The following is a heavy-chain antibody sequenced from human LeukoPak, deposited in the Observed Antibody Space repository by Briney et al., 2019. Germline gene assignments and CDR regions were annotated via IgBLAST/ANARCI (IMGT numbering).Heavy chain of an antibody. D-gene: IGHD3-16*01. J-gene: IGHJ1*01. V-gene: IGHV4-4*09. CDR1: SDSISDYY. Sequence: SETLSLTCTVSSDSISDYYWSWLRQPPGKGLEWIGYIYDSGSTRYNPSLKSRVTISQDTPKNQFSLRLTSATPEDTAMYYCARNKAYWGQGILVIVPS. CDR3: ARNKAY. CDR2: IYDSGST.